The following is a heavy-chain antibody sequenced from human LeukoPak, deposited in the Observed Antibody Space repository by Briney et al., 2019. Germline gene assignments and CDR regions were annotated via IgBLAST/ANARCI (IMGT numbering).Heavy chain of an antibody. D-gene: IGHD2-15*01. J-gene: IGHJ4*02. V-gene: IGHV3-21*01. CDR1: GLTFSSYS. Sequence: GGSLRLSCAASGLTFSSYSMNWVRQAPGKGLEWVSAISSSSSYIYYADSVKGRFTISRDNAKNALYLQMNSLRAEDTARYHCARDLSKLYCGGGSCFRFFDYWGQGTLVTVSS. CDR2: ISSSSSYI. CDR3: ARDLSKLYCGGGSCFRFFDY.